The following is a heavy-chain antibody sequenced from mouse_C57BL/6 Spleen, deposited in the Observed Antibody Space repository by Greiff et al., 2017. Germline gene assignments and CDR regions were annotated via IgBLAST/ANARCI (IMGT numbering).Heavy chain of an antibody. CDR3: TRWSVSSLAWFAC. CDR1: GYTFTDYE. Sequence: VQLQQPGAELVRPGASVTLSCKASGYTFTDYEMHWVKQTPVHGLEWIGAIDPETGGTDYNQKFKGKAILTADKSSSTAYMELRSLTSEDSAVXCFTRWSVSSLAWFACWGQGTLVTVSA. J-gene: IGHJ3*01. D-gene: IGHD1-3*01. V-gene: IGHV1-15*01. CDR2: IDPETGGT.